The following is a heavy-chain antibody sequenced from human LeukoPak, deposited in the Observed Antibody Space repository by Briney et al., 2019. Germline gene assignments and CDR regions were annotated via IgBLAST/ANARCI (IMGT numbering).Heavy chain of an antibody. Sequence: ASRTLSLTCTVSGGSISSGDYYWSWIRQPPGKGLEWIGYIYYSGSTYYNPSLKSRVTISVDTSENQFSLKLSSVTAADTAVYYCARVIAAAGTPPVFDYWGQGTLVTVSS. V-gene: IGHV4-30-4*01. CDR2: IYYSGST. CDR1: GGSISSGDYY. J-gene: IGHJ4*02. D-gene: IGHD6-13*01. CDR3: ARVIAAAGTPPVFDY.